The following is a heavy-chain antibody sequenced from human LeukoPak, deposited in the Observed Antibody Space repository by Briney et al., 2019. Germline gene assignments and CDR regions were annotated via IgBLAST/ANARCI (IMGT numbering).Heavy chain of an antibody. D-gene: IGHD6-13*01. CDR1: GFTFSSYA. J-gene: IGHJ4*02. Sequence: PGGSLRLSCAASGFTFSSYAMHWVRQAPGKGLEYVSAISSNGGSTYYANSVKGRFTISRDNAKNSLYLQMNSLRAEDTAVYYCARFSISWHQSDFDYWGQGTLVTVSS. V-gene: IGHV3-64*01. CDR3: ARFSISWHQSDFDY. CDR2: ISSNGGST.